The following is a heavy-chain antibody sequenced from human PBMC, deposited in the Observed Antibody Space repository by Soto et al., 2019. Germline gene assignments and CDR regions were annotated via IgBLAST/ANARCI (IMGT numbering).Heavy chain of an antibody. CDR2: FDPEDGET. CDR3: ATDRARVLRYFDWLLFGPDAFDI. J-gene: IGHJ3*02. V-gene: IGHV1-24*01. CDR1: GYTLTELS. D-gene: IGHD3-9*01. Sequence: GASVKVSCKVSGYTLTELSMHWVRQAPGKGLEWMGVFDPEDGETIYAQKFQGRVTMTEDTSTDTAYMELSSLRSEDTAVYYCATDRARVLRYFDWLLFGPDAFDIWGQGTMVTVS.